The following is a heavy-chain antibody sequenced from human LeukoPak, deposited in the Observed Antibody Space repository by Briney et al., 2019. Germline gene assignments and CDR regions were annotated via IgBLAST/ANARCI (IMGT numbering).Heavy chain of an antibody. J-gene: IGHJ6*03. CDR1: GGSISSEGFY. V-gene: IGHV4-31*03. CDR2: IYHSGRT. Sequence: TASETLSLTCSVSGGSISSEGFYWSWIRQHPGKGLEWIAYIYHSGRTYYNPSLKSRVTISVDTSKNQFSLKLSSVTAADTAVYYCARVVRDCSSTSCYILARYYYYYMDVWGKGTTVTVS. D-gene: IGHD2-2*02. CDR3: ARVVRDCSSTSCYILARYYYYYMDV.